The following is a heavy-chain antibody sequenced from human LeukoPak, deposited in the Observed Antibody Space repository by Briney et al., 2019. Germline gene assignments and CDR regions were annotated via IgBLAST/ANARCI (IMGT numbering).Heavy chain of an antibody. Sequence: PSETLSLTCTASGASINSSPYYWTWIRQPAGKGLEWIGHIFTTGPGSYNPSLRSRVTISRDTSKNEFSLSLNSVTAADTAVYYCAGSWNAERSLDPWGQGTLVTVSS. V-gene: IGHV4-61*09. CDR2: IFTTGPG. J-gene: IGHJ5*02. CDR3: AGSWNAERSLDP. CDR1: GASINSSPYY. D-gene: IGHD1-1*01.